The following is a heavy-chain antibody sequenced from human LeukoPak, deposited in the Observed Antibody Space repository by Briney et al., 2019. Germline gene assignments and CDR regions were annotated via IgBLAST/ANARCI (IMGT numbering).Heavy chain of an antibody. CDR1: GYTFTGYY. V-gene: IGHV1-2*02. Sequence: GASVKVSCKASGYTFTGYYMHWVRQAPGQGLEWMGWINPNSGGTNYAQKFQGRVTMTRDTSISTAYMELSRLRSDDTAVYYCARSGSYSHYYYYVDVWGKGTTVTVSS. D-gene: IGHD1-26*01. CDR3: ARSGSYSHYYYYVDV. CDR2: INPNSGGT. J-gene: IGHJ6*03.